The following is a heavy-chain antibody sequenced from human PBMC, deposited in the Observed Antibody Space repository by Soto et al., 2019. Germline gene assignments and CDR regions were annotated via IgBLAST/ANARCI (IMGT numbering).Heavy chain of an antibody. CDR2: ISAYNGNT. D-gene: IGHD2-2*01. V-gene: IGHV1-18*01. CDR1: GYTFTSYG. J-gene: IGHJ4*02. Sequence: ASVKVSCKASGYTFTSYGISWVRQAPGQELEWMGWISAYNGNTNYAQKLQGRVTMTTDTSTSTAYMELRSLRSDDTAVYYCARDPLNVYYCSSTSCYPLDYWGQGTLVTVSS. CDR3: ARDPLNVYYCSSTSCYPLDY.